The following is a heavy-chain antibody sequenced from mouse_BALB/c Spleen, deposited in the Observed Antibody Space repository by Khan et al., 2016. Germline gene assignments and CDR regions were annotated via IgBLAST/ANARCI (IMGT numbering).Heavy chain of an antibody. CDR3: ARGAY. CDR2: IFPGSDSS. V-gene: IGHV1-9*01. J-gene: IGHJ3*01. Sequence: VQLQESGAELMKPGASVKISCKATGYTFSSYWIEWVKQRPGHGLEWVGEIFPGSDSSNYNEKLKGKATFTVETSSNTAYMQLSSLTSEDSAVYYCARGAYWGQGTLVTVSS. CDR1: GYTFSSYW.